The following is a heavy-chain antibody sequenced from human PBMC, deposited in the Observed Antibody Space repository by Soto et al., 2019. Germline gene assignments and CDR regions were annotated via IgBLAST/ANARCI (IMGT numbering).Heavy chain of an antibody. Sequence: EVQLVESGGGLVQPGGSLRLSCAASGFTVSSNYMSWVRQAPGKGLEWVSVTYSGGTTNYADCVKGRFTISRDTSNNPLYLQMNSLKADNTAVYYCAKWVMRYGGFDYWGQGTLVTVSS. D-gene: IGHD1-1*01. V-gene: IGHV3-66*01. J-gene: IGHJ4*02. CDR2: TYSGGTT. CDR1: GFTVSSNY. CDR3: AKWVMRYGGFDY.